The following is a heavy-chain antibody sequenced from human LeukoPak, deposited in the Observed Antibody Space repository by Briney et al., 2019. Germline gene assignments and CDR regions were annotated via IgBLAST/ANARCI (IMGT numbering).Heavy chain of an antibody. V-gene: IGHV1-2*06. CDR3: ARGYSSAWYYFDY. CDR2: ISPNSGGT. Sequence: SSVKVSCKASGYTFTVYYMHWVRQAPGQGLEWMGRISPNSGGTNHAQKFQGRVTMTRDTSISTAYMELSRLRSDDTAVYYCARGYSSAWYYFDYWGQGTLVTVSS. CDR1: GYTFTVYY. D-gene: IGHD6-13*01. J-gene: IGHJ4*02.